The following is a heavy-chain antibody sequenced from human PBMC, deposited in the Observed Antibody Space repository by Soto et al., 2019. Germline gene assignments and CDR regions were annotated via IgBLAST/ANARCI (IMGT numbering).Heavy chain of an antibody. CDR2: INNGGGT. Sequence: SVKVCCQASQYSFTNYYLHWVRQAPGQRPEWMGWINNGGGTIYAQKFQGRLTMTRDTSITTAYMELSRLSSDDTAFYYCATSSDWSPLLDYWGQGTLVTVSS. CDR1: QYSFTNYY. V-gene: IGHV1-2*02. CDR3: ATSSDWSPLLDY. D-gene: IGHD6-19*01. J-gene: IGHJ4*02.